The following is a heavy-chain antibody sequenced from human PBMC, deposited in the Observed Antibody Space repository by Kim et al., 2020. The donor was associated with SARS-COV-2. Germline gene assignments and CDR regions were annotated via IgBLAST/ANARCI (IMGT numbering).Heavy chain of an antibody. Sequence: NASYNPFLKSRVTISEDTSEHQFSLKLTAVTAADTAVYYCARLLTNYPRDWGQGTLVTVSS. V-gene: IGHV4-30-2*04. J-gene: IGHJ4*02. CDR3: ARLLTNYPRD. D-gene: IGHD1-7*01.